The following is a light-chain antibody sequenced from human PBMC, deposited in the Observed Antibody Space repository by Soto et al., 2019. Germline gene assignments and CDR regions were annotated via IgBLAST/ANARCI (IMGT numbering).Light chain of an antibody. Sequence: EMVLTQSPATLSLSPGERATLSCRASQSVSSYLAWYQQRPGQAPRLLIYDASTRAPGIPARFSGSGSGTDFTLTIASLEPDDFAVFYCQQHSNLPLTFGGGTKVDIK. V-gene: IGKV3-11*01. CDR2: DAS. CDR1: QSVSSY. J-gene: IGKJ4*01. CDR3: QQHSNLPLT.